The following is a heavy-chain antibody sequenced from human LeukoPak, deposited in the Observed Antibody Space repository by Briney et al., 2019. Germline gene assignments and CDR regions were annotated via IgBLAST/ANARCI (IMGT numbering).Heavy chain of an antibody. V-gene: IGHV4-4*07. D-gene: IGHD6-13*01. Sequence: PSETLSLTCTVSGGSISSYDWSWIRQPAGKGLEWIGRTYISGSTNYNPSLKSRVTMSVDMSKNQFSLKLSSMIAADTAVYYCARVSSSWYQDWYFDLWGRGTLVTVPS. CDR1: GGSISSYD. J-gene: IGHJ2*01. CDR2: TYISGST. CDR3: ARVSSSWYQDWYFDL.